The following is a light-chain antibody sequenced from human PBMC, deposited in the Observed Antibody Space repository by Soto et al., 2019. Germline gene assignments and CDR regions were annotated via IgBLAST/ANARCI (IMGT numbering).Light chain of an antibody. CDR2: DVS. CDR3: CSYAGSYYV. J-gene: IGLJ1*01. CDR1: SCDVGGYNY. V-gene: IGLV2-11*01. Sequence: QSALTQPRSVSGSPGQSVTISCTGTSCDVGGYNYVSWYQQHPGKAPKPMIYDVSKRPSGVPDRFSGSKSGNTASLTISGLQAEDEADYYCCSYAGSYYVFGTGTKVTVL.